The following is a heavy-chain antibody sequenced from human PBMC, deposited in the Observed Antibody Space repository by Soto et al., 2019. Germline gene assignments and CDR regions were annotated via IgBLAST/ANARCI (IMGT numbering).Heavy chain of an antibody. Sequence: ASVKVSCKASGYTFTSYYMHWVRQAPGQGLEWMGIINPSGGSTSYAQKFQGRVTMTRDTSTSTVYMELSSLRSEDTAVYYCARAGAGDIVVVPAATYYYHYGMDVWGQGTTVTVSS. CDR2: INPSGGST. CDR3: ARAGAGDIVVVPAATYYYHYGMDV. CDR1: GYTFTSYY. D-gene: IGHD2-2*01. J-gene: IGHJ6*02. V-gene: IGHV1-46*01.